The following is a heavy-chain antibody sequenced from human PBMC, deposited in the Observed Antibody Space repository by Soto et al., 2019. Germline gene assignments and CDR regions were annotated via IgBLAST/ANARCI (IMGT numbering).Heavy chain of an antibody. CDR1: GGSINTDSW. Sequence: QVQLQESGPGLVSPLGTLSLTCAVSGGSINTDSWWTWVRQPPGKGLEWIGEIHRSRGTNYNSSLKSRVTISIDRSTNYFSLRLYSVTAADTAVYYCASREEARPFWGQGTLVTVSS. V-gene: IGHV4-4*02. J-gene: IGHJ4*02. CDR2: IHRSRGT. CDR3: ASREEARPF. D-gene: IGHD6-6*01.